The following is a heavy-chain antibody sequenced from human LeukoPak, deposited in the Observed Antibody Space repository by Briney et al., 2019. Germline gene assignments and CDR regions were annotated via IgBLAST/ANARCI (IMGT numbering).Heavy chain of an antibody. CDR1: GGSIDSGGYY. D-gene: IGHD2-2*02. V-gene: IGHV4-31*03. CDR3: ARDIYMDGMDV. CDR2: IYYSGST. Sequence: SQTLFLTCTVSGGSIDSGGYYWTWLRQHPGTGLEWIGYIYYSGSTFYNPSLKSRVTISVDTSKNQFSLKLNSVTAADTAVYFCARDIYMDGMDVWGKGTTVTVSS. J-gene: IGHJ6*04.